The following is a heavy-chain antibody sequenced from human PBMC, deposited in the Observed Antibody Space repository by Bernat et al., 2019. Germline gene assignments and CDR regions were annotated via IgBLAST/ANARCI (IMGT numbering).Heavy chain of an antibody. V-gene: IGHV3-33*01. CDR3: ARTTVTTIYYGMDV. J-gene: IGHJ6*02. CDR2: IWYDGSNK. CDR1: GFTFSSYG. D-gene: IGHD4-17*01. Sequence: QVQLVESGGGVVQPGRSLRPSCAASGFTFSSYGMHWVRQAPGKGLEWVAVIWYDGSNKYYADSVKGRFTISRDNSKNTLYLQMNSLRAEDTAVYYCARTTVTTIYYGMDVWGQGTTVTVSS.